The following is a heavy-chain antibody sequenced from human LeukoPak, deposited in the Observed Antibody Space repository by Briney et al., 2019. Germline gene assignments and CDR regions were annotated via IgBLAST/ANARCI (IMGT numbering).Heavy chain of an antibody. CDR2: ISGSGDRT. J-gene: IGHJ3*02. CDR1: GFTFSSYG. D-gene: IGHD4-17*01. Sequence: GGSLGLSCAGSGFTFSSYGMTWIRQAPGKGLEWVSGISGSGDRTYYADSVKGRFTISRDNSKNTLYLQMNSLRADDTALYYCGKDPNGDYVGGFDIWGQGTMVTVSS. CDR3: GKDPNGDYVGGFDI. V-gene: IGHV3-23*01.